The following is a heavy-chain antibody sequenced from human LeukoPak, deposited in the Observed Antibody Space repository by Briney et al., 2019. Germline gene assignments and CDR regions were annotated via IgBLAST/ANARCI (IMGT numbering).Heavy chain of an antibody. CDR3: ARRSIAVAGYLDF. Sequence: NPGESLKISCKGSGYSFTSYWISWVRQMPGKGLEWMGRIDPSDSYTYYSPSFQGHVTISADKSISTAYLQWSSLKASDTAMYYCARRSIAVAGYLDFWGQGTLVTVSS. CDR2: IDPSDSYT. D-gene: IGHD6-19*01. J-gene: IGHJ4*02. V-gene: IGHV5-10-1*01. CDR1: GYSFTSYW.